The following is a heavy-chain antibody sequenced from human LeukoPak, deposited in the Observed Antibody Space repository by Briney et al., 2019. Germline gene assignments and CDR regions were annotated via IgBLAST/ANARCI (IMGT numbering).Heavy chain of an antibody. CDR3: ARDSSGWNHDY. CDR1: GYTFTGYY. V-gene: IGHV1-2*06. D-gene: IGHD6-19*01. J-gene: IGHJ4*02. CDR2: INPNSGGT. Sequence: GASVMVSCKASGYTFTGYYMHWVRQAPGQGLEWMGRINPNSGGTNYAQKFQGRVTMTRDTSISTAYMELSRLRSDDTAVYYCARDSSGWNHDYWGQGTLVTVSS.